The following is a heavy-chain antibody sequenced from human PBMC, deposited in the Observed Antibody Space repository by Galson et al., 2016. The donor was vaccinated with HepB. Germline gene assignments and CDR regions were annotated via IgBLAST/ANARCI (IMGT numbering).Heavy chain of an antibody. D-gene: IGHD3-3*01. V-gene: IGHV3-21*01. CDR2: ISSSSTYK. CDR1: GFTFSRYS. Sequence: SLRLSCAASGFTFSRYSMNWVRQAPGRGLEWVASISSSSTYKYYVDSVKGRFTVSRDNAKNSLYLQMNSLRAEDTAVYFCARGPSDSDFGSYFDSWGQGALVTVSS. CDR3: ARGPSDSDFGSYFDS. J-gene: IGHJ5*01.